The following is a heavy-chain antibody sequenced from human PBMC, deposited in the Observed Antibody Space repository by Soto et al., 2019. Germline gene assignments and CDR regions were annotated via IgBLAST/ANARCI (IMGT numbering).Heavy chain of an antibody. Sequence: ASVKVSCKASGYTFTGYYMHWVRQAPGQGLEWMGWINPNSGGTNYAQKFQGWVTMTRDTSISTAYMELSRLRSDDTAVYYCERGSPIVVVPAALSGSHDDFDVWGQGTIVNVS. D-gene: IGHD2-2*01. J-gene: IGHJ3*01. CDR1: GYTFTGYY. V-gene: IGHV1-2*04. CDR3: ERGSPIVVVPAALSGSHDDFDV. CDR2: INPNSGGT.